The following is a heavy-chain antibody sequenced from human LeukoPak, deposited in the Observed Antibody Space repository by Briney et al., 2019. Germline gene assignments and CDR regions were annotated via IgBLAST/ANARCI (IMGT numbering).Heavy chain of an antibody. CDR3: ARAPGNYFDY. D-gene: IGHD1-14*01. J-gene: IGHJ4*02. V-gene: IGHV3-21*01. Sequence: GGCLSPACAVSGSTFIIYSMGWVRQPPGNGLGRVSSISSSSSYIYYADSVKGRFTISRENAKNSLYLKMNSLRAEDTAVYYCARAPGNYFDYWGQGTLVTVSS. CDR1: GSTFIIYS. CDR2: ISSSSSYI.